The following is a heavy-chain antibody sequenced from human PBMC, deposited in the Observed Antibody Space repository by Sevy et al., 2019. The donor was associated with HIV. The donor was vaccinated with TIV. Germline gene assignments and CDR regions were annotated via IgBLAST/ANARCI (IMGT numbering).Heavy chain of an antibody. V-gene: IGHV3-30*04. CDR2: ISYDGSNK. J-gene: IGHJ4*02. CDR3: ARDEYDFWSGYYNYFDY. D-gene: IGHD3-3*01. CDR1: GFTFSSYA. Sequence: GGSLRLSCAASGFTFSSYAMHWVRQAPGKGLEWVAVISYDGSNKYYAASVKGRFTISRDNSKNTRYLQMNSLRAEDTAVYYCARDEYDFWSGYYNYFDYWGQGTLVTVSS.